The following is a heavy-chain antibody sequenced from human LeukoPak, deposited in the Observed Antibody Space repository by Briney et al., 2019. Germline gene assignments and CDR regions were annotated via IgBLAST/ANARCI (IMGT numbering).Heavy chain of an antibody. CDR1: GGSFSGYY. CDR2: INHSGST. Sequence: PSETLSLTCAVYGGSFSGYYWSWIRQPPGKGLEWIGEINHSGSTNYNPSLKSRVTISVDTSKNQFSLKLSSVTAADTAVYYCARGGRYSIVVVPAAPAEYFQHWGQGTLVTVSS. V-gene: IGHV4-34*01. D-gene: IGHD2-2*01. J-gene: IGHJ1*01. CDR3: ARGGRYSIVVVPAAPAEYFQH.